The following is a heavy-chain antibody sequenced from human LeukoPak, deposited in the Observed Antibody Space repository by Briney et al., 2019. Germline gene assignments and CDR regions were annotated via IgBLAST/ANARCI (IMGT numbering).Heavy chain of an antibody. V-gene: IGHV4-39*07. Sequence: PSETLSLTCTVSGGSISSSSYYWGWIRQPPGKGLEWIGSIYYSGSTYYNPSLKSRVTISVDTSKNQFSLKLSSVTAADTAVYYCARESEYSSSSEFDYWGQGTLVTVSS. CDR3: ARESEYSSSSEFDY. D-gene: IGHD6-6*01. J-gene: IGHJ4*02. CDR1: GGSISSSSYY. CDR2: IYYSGST.